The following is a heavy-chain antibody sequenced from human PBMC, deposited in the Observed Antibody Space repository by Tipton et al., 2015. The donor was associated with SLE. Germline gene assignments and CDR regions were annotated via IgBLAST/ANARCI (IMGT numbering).Heavy chain of an antibody. V-gene: IGHV4-34*01. D-gene: IGHD3-3*01. Sequence: TLSLTCTVYGESLSGHYWIWIRQPPGKGLEWIGVINHSGRIDYNPSLMSRVTIPEATPKNQFSLTLPSVTAADTGVYYCACGVAIYWITYYDLDMDVWGKGTTVTVSS. CDR2: INHSGRI. J-gene: IGHJ6*03. CDR3: ACGVAIYWITYYDLDMDV. CDR1: GESLSGHY.